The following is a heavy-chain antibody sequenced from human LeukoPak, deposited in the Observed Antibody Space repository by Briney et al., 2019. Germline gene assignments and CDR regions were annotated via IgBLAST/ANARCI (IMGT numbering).Heavy chain of an antibody. CDR1: GFTVSSNY. CDR3: AKDFPIVGIAVAGPFDY. V-gene: IGHV3-23*01. Sequence: GGSLRLSCAASGFTVSSNYMSRVRQAPGKGLEWVSVISGSGGSTYYADSVKGRFTISRDNSKNTLYLQMNSLRAEDTAVYYCAKDFPIVGIAVAGPFDYWGQGTLVTVSS. J-gene: IGHJ4*02. CDR2: ISGSGGST. D-gene: IGHD6-19*01.